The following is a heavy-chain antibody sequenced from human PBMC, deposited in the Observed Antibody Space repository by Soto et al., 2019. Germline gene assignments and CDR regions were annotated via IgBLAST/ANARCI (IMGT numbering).Heavy chain of an antibody. CDR3: AAGPLDYDFWSGYYGSGMDV. Sequence: ASLKVSCKASGFTFTSSAVQWVRQARGQRLEWIGWIVVGSGNTNYAQKFQERVTITRDMSTSTAYMELSSLRSEDTAVYYCAAGPLDYDFWSGYYGSGMDVWGQGTTVTVSS. D-gene: IGHD3-3*01. J-gene: IGHJ6*02. V-gene: IGHV1-58*01. CDR1: GFTFTSSA. CDR2: IVVGSGNT.